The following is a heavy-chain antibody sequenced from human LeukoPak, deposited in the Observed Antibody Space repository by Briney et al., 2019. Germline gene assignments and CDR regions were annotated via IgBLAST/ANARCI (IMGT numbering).Heavy chain of an antibody. CDR1: GGSFSGYY. Sequence: PSETLSLTCAVYGGSFSGYYWSWIRQPPGKGLEWIGEINHSGSTNYNPSLKSRVTISVDTSKNQFSLKLSSVTAADTAVYYCARGSTYYDFWSSSLAGGFDYWGQGTLVTVSS. D-gene: IGHD3-3*01. J-gene: IGHJ4*02. V-gene: IGHV4-34*01. CDR2: INHSGST. CDR3: ARGSTYYDFWSSSLAGGFDY.